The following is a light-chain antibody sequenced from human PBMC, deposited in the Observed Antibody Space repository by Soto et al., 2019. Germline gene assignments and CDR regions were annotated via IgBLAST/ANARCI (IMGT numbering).Light chain of an antibody. CDR1: QTINSN. Sequence: EIVMTQSPATLSVSPGERATLSCRASQTINSNLAWYQQKPGQAPRLLIYGASTRGTGIPARFSGSGSGTEFTLTISSVQSEDFAVYYCQQHNNWPLTFGGGTKVEIK. CDR3: QQHNNWPLT. CDR2: GAS. J-gene: IGKJ4*01. V-gene: IGKV3-15*01.